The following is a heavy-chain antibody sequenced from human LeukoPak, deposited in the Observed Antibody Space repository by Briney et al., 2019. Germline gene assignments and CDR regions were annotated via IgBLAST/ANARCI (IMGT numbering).Heavy chain of an antibody. CDR1: GFTFSGYD. J-gene: IGHJ4*02. Sequence: GGALRLSCAASGFTFSGYDMTWVRQAPEKGLEWVSTSDSGGDTYSADSEKGRFTISRDNSKNTVYLQMNSLRAEDTAVYFCAKVRDSGWDFDYWGQGTLVTVSS. CDR2: SDSGGDT. CDR3: AKVRDSGWDFDY. D-gene: IGHD6-19*01. V-gene: IGHV3-23*01.